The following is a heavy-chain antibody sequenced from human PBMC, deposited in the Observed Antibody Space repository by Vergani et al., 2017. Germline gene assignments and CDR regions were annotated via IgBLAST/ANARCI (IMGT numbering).Heavy chain of an antibody. J-gene: IGHJ5*02. CDR2: INPSGGST. CDR1: GYTFTSYY. V-gene: IGHV1-46*01. D-gene: IGHD2/OR15-2a*01. Sequence: QVQLVQSGAEVKKPGASVKVSCKASGYTFTSYYMHWVRQAPGQGLEWMGIINPSGGSTSYAQKFQGRVTITADESTSTAYMELSSLRSEDTAVYYCARVGLGQIVNNWFDPWGQGTLVTVSS. CDR3: ARVGLGQIVNNWFDP.